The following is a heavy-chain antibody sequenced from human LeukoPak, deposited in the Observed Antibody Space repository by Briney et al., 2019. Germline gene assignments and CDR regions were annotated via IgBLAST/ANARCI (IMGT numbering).Heavy chain of an antibody. CDR1: GYTFTGYY. V-gene: IGHV1-2*02. D-gene: IGHD3-22*01. CDR3: ARDGTYYYDSSGYPAFYYYYMDV. Sequence: ASVKVSCKASGYTFTGYYMHWVRQAPGQGLEWMGWINPNSGGTNYAQKFQGRVTMTRDTSISTAYMELSRLRSDDTAVYYCARDGTYYYDSSGYPAFYYYYMDVWGKGTTVTVSS. CDR2: INPNSGGT. J-gene: IGHJ6*03.